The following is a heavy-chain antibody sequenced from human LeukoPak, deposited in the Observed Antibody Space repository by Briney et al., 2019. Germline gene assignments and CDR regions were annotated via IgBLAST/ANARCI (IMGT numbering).Heavy chain of an antibody. CDR3: VRDLGGRSGH. CDR1: GFTFSSNW. D-gene: IGHD1-26*01. J-gene: IGHJ4*02. CDR2: INEDGSTT. Sequence: GGSLRLSCAASGFTFSSNWMHWVRQAPGKGLVWVSRINEDGSTTNYADSVEGRSTIFRDNAKNTLYLQMNSLRAEDTAVYYCVRDLGGRSGHWGQGTLVTVSS. V-gene: IGHV3-74*01.